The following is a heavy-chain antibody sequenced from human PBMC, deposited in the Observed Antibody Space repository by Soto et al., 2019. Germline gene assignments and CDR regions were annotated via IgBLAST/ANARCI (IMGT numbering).Heavy chain of an antibody. CDR3: AASKGDAADGFDI. CDR1: GFTFTSSG. J-gene: IGHJ3*02. V-gene: IGHV1-58*01. Sequence: QMQLVQSGPEVKKPGTSVKVSCKTSGFTFTSSGVQWVRQARGQRLEWIGWIVVASGNTNYAQKFQERVTIIRDMSTSTAYMELSSLRSEDTAVYYCAASKGDAADGFDIWGQGTMVTVSS. D-gene: IGHD3-10*01. CDR2: IVVASGNT.